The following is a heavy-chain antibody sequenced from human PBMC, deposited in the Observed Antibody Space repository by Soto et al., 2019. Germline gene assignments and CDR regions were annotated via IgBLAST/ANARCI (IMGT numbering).Heavy chain of an antibody. CDR3: ARVRHPPHREIPDDDDTPFDY. CDR1: GFTFSSYS. J-gene: IGHJ4*02. Sequence: PGGSLRLSCAASGFTFSSYSMNWVRQAPGKGLEWVSSISSSSSYIYYADSVKGRFTISRDNAKNSLYLQMNSLRAEDTAVYYCARVRHPPHREIPDDDDTPFDYWGQGTLVTVSS. CDR2: ISSSSSYI. D-gene: IGHD2-2*01. V-gene: IGHV3-21*01.